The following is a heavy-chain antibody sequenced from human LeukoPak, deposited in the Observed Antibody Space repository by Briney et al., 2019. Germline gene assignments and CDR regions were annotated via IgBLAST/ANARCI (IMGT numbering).Heavy chain of an antibody. V-gene: IGHV3-30*02. CDR3: ARCSGDWYFDL. CDR2: IHNYETTE. Sequence: PGGSLTLSCAASGFTFSSFGMHWVRQTPGKGLEWVTFIHNYETTEYYADSVKGRFTISRDNSKNTVYLQMNSLRVEDAAVYYCARCSGDWYFDLWGRGTLVTVSS. J-gene: IGHJ2*01. CDR1: GFTFSSFG. D-gene: IGHD4/OR15-4a*01.